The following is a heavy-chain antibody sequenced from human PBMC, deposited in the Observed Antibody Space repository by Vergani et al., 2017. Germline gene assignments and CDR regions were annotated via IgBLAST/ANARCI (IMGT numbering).Heavy chain of an antibody. CDR3: AKYGSGSYYSFGFRYYGMDV. D-gene: IGHD3-10*01. V-gene: IGHV3-15*01. Sequence: EVQLVESGGGLVKPGGSLRLSCAASGFTFSNAWMSWVRQAPGKGLEWVGRIKSKTDGGTTDYAAPVKGRFTISRDDSKNTLYLQMNSLRAEDTAVYYCAKYGSGSYYSFGFRYYGMDVWGQGTTVTVSS. J-gene: IGHJ6*02. CDR1: GFTFSNAW. CDR2: IKSKTDGGTT.